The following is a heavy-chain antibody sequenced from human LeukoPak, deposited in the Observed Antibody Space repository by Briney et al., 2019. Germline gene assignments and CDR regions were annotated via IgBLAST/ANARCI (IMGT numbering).Heavy chain of an antibody. D-gene: IGHD3-3*01. J-gene: IGHJ5*02. CDR1: GGSISSHY. CDR2: IYYSGST. CDR3: ARGLPYYDFSGRTTFDP. V-gene: IGHV4-59*11. Sequence: PSETLSLTCTVSGGSISSHYWSWIRQLPGKGLEWIGYIYYSGSTNYNPSLKSRVTISVDTSKNQFSLKLSSVTAADTAVYYCARGLPYYDFSGRTTFDPWGQGTLVTVSS.